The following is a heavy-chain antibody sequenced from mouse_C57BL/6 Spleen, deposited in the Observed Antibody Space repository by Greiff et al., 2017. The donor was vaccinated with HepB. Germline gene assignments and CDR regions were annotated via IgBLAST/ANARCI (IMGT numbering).Heavy chain of an antibody. V-gene: IGHV1-64*01. Sequence: QVQLQQPGAELVKPGASVKLSCKASGYTFTSYWMHWVKQRPGQGLEWIGMIHPNSGSTNYNEKFKSKATLTVDKSSSTAYMQLSSLTSEDSAVYYCARSPHYYGSSSYYFDYWGQGTTLTVSS. J-gene: IGHJ2*01. CDR2: IHPNSGST. CDR1: GYTFTSYW. CDR3: ARSPHYYGSSSYYFDY. D-gene: IGHD1-1*01.